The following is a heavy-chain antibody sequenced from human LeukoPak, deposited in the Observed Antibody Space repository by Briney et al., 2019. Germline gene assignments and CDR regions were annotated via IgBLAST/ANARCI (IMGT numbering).Heavy chain of an antibody. D-gene: IGHD3-10*01. CDR1: GGSFSGYY. CDR3: ASGLYGSGSYYRQGPYYYYYGMDV. V-gene: IGHV4-34*01. CDR2: INHSGST. J-gene: IGHJ6*02. Sequence: SETLSLTCAVYGGSFSGYYWSWIRQPPGKGLEWIGEINHSGSTNYNPSLKSRVTISVDTSKNQFSLNLSSVTAADTAVYYCASGLYGSGSYYRQGPYYYYYGMDVWGQGTTVTVSS.